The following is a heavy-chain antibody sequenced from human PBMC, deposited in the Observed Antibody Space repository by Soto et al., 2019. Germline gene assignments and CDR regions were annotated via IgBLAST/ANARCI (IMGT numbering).Heavy chain of an antibody. Sequence: QVQLVQSGAEEKKPGSSVKVSCKASGGTFSSYAISWVRQAPGQGLEWMGGIIPIFGTANYAQKFQGRVTITADESTSTAYMELSSLRSEDTAVYYCARGDSSSPTPYYYYGMDVWGQGTTVTVSS. CDR1: GGTFSSYA. CDR2: IIPIFGTA. J-gene: IGHJ6*02. CDR3: ARGDSSSPTPYYYYGMDV. V-gene: IGHV1-69*12. D-gene: IGHD6-6*01.